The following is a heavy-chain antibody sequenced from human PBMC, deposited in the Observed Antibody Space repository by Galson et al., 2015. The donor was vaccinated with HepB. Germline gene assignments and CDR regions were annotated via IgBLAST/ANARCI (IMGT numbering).Heavy chain of an antibody. Sequence: PALVKPTQTLTLTCTFSGFSLSSSRMSVAWIRQSPGKALEWLALIDWDDDIYYSTSLKTRLTISKGTPSNEVVLTVTNMDPVGTATYFCARATYYYDFGGIYTYYFDHWGQGTLVTVAS. CDR3: ARATYYYDFGGIYTYYFDH. CDR2: IDWDDDI. J-gene: IGHJ4*02. CDR1: GFSLSSSRMS. D-gene: IGHD3-22*01. V-gene: IGHV2-70*01.